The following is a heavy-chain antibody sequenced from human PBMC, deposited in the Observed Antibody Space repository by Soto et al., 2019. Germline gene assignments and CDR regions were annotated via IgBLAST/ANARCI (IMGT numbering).Heavy chain of an antibody. D-gene: IGHD2-21*02. Sequence: SETLSLTCTVSGASIRSTDYYWSWIRQAPGKGLEWIGYVYYTGSTYYNPSLMSRLTISVDTSKNQFSLKLTSVTAAETAVYYCVRTAREGAIAPHWFDRWGQGTQVTVSS. CDR2: VYYTGST. V-gene: IGHV4-30-4*01. J-gene: IGHJ5*02. CDR1: GASIRSTDYY. CDR3: VRTAREGAIAPHWFDR.